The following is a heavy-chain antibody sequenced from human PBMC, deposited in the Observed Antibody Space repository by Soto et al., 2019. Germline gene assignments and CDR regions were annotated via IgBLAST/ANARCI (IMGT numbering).Heavy chain of an antibody. CDR3: ARDPSLSSSSYLSYYYGMDV. CDR2: ISRSGSTI. V-gene: IGHV3-48*03. CDR1: GFTFGTYE. D-gene: IGHD6-6*01. J-gene: IGHJ6*02. Sequence: DVQLVESGGGLVQPGGSLRLSCAASGFTFGTYEMNWVRQAPGKGLEWVSYISRSGSTIYYADSVKGRFTISRDNAKNSLYLQLNSLRAEDTAVYYCARDPSLSSSSYLSYYYGMDVWGQGTTVTVSS.